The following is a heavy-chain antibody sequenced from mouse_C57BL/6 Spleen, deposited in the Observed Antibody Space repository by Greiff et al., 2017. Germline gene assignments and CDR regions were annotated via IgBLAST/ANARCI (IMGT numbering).Heavy chain of an antibody. J-gene: IGHJ4*01. CDR3: AKPIGVATDAMDY. Sequence: LKLMESGPGLLAPSQSLSITCTVSGFSLPSYGVSWVRQPPGKGLEWLGVIWGDGSTNYHSAPISRLSISKDNSKSQVFLKLNSLQTDDTATYYCAKPIGVATDAMDYWGQGTSVTVSS. V-gene: IGHV2-3*01. CDR2: IWGDGST. D-gene: IGHD1-1*02. CDR1: GFSLPSYG.